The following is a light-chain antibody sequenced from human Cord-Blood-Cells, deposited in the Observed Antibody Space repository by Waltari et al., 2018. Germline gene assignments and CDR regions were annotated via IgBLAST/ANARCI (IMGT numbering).Light chain of an antibody. J-gene: IGKJ4*01. CDR2: DAS. CDR3: QQYNSYSPT. V-gene: IGKV1-5*01. Sequence: DIEMTQSPSTLSASVGDRVPITCRASQSISSWLAWYQQKPGKAPKLLIYDASSLESGVPSRFRGSGSGTEFTLTISSLQPDDFATDYCQQYNSYSPTFGGVTKVEIK. CDR1: QSISSW.